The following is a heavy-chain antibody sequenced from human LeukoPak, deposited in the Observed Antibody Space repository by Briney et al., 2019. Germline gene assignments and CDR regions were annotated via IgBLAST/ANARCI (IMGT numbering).Heavy chain of an antibody. J-gene: IGHJ5*02. V-gene: IGHV1-69*05. CDR1: GGTFSSYA. CDR3: ARVREEYSSSSPPRWFDP. CDR2: IIPIFGTA. D-gene: IGHD6-6*01. Sequence: ASVKVSCKASGGTFSSYAISWVRQAPGQGLEWMGGIIPIFGTANYAQKFQGRVTITTDESTSTAYMELSSLRSEDTAVYYCARVREEYSSSSPPRWFDPWGQGTLVTVSS.